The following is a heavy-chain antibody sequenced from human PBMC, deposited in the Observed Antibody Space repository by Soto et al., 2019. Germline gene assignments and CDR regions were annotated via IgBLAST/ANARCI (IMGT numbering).Heavy chain of an antibody. CDR2: INAGNGNT. V-gene: IGHV1-3*01. J-gene: IGHJ5*02. D-gene: IGHD6-19*01. Sequence: GASVKVSCKASGYTFTSYAMHWVRQAPGQRLEWMGWINAGNGNTKYSQKFQGRVTITRDTSASTAYMELSSLRSEDTAVYYCAKALAVAGVNWFDPWGQGTLVTVSS. CDR3: AKALAVAGVNWFDP. CDR1: GYTFTSYA.